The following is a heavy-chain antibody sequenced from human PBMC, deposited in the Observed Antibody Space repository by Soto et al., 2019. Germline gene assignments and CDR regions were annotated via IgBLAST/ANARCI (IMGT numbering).Heavy chain of an antibody. CDR2: INHSGST. CDR3: ARGGGTYYYDRSGYYYYYYGMDV. J-gene: IGHJ6*02. D-gene: IGHD3-22*01. V-gene: IGHV4-34*01. Sequence: SETLSLTCAVYGGSFSGYYWSWIRQPPGKGLEWIGEINHSGSTNYNPSLKSRVTISVDTSKNQFSLKLSSVTAADTAVYYCARGGGTYYYDRSGYYYYYYGMDVWGQGTKVTVYS. CDR1: GGSFSGYY.